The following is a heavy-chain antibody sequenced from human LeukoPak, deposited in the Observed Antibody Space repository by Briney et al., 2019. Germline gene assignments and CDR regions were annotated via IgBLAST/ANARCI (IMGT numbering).Heavy chain of an antibody. CDR2: ISSNGGST. CDR3: ARRFIGYYYYYMDV. J-gene: IGHJ6*03. CDR1: GFTFSSYA. V-gene: IGHV3-64*01. D-gene: IGHD3-10*01. Sequence: PGWSLRLSCAASGFTFSSYAMQWLRQAPGDGLEYFSAISSNGGSTYYANSVKCRFTISRNNSKNPLYLQMGSLRAEDMAVYYCARRFIGYYYYYMDVWGKGTTVTVSS.